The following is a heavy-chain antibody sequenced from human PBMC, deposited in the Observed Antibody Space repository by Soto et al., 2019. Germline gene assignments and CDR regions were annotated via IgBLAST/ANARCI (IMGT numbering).Heavy chain of an antibody. J-gene: IGHJ4*02. CDR2: INHSGST. D-gene: IGHD3-22*01. V-gene: IGHV4-34*01. Sequence: PSETLSLTCAVYGGSFSGYYWSWIRQPPGKGLEWIGEINHSGSTNYSPSLKSRVTISVDTSKNQFSLKLSSVTAADTAVYYCARANYYDSSGSKVAFDYWGQGTLVTVSS. CDR3: ARANYYDSSGSKVAFDY. CDR1: GGSFSGYY.